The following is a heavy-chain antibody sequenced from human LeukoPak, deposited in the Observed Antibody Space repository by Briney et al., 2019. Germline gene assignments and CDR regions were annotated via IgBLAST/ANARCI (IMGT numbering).Heavy chain of an antibody. V-gene: IGHV6-1*01. Sequence: SQTLSLTCAISGDSVSSISVAWNWIRQSPSRGLEWLGRTYYRSKWYYEYAVSVKSRINISPDTSKNQFSLQLTSVTPEDKAVYYCSLARSEYHYGMDVWGQGTTVTVSS. CDR2: TYYRSKWYY. J-gene: IGHJ6*02. CDR3: SLARSEYHYGMDV. CDR1: GDSVSSISVA.